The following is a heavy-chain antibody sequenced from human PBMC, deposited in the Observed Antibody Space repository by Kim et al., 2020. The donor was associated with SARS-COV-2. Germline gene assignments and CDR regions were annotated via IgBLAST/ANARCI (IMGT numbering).Heavy chain of an antibody. J-gene: IGHJ3*02. CDR3: AKGKSTSWLPDTDAFDI. CDR1: GFTFSSYG. D-gene: IGHD2-2*01. V-gene: IGHV3-30*18. Sequence: GGSLRLSCAASGFTFSSYGMHWVRQAPGKGLEWVAVISYDGSNKYYADSVKGRFTISRDNSKNTLYLQMNSLRAEDTAVYYCAKGKSTSWLPDTDAFDIWGQGTMVTVSS. CDR2: ISYDGSNK.